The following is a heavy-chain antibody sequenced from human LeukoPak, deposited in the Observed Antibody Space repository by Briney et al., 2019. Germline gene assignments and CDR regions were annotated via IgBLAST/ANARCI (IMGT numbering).Heavy chain of an antibody. J-gene: IGHJ4*02. V-gene: IGHV3-33*01. CDR3: ARETSSSSWYQLDY. D-gene: IGHD6-13*01. Sequence: GGSLRLSCAASGFTFSRNGMHWVRQAPGKGLEWVAVIWYDGSNQYYAGSVKGRFTISRDNSKNTLYLQMNSLRDDDTAVYYCARETSSSSWYQLDYWGQGTLVTVSS. CDR2: IWYDGSNQ. CDR1: GFTFSRNG.